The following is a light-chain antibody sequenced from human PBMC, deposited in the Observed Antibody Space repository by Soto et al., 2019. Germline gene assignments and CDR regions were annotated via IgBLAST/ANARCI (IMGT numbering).Light chain of an antibody. CDR1: QSVSNNY. J-gene: IGKJ1*01. CDR3: QQYGSSGT. CDR2: GAS. V-gene: IGKV3-20*01. Sequence: DIEMTQSPPILSVSPGEGATLSCRASQSVSNNYLAWSQQKPGQAPRLLIYGASNRATGIPDRFSGSGSGTDFTLTISRLEPEDFAVYYCQQYGSSGTFGQGTKVDIK.